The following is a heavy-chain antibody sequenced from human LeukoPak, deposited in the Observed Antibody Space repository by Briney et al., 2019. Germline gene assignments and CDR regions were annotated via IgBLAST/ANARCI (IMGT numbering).Heavy chain of an antibody. CDR1: GGTFSSYA. V-gene: IGHV1-69*05. J-gene: IGHJ4*02. CDR2: IIPIFGTA. Sequence: SVKVSCKASGGTFSSYAISWVRQAPGQGLEWMGRIIPIFGTANYAQKFQGRVTVTTDESTSTAYMELSSLRSEDTAVYYCARVNFADPPGSYFDYWGPGTLVTVSS. CDR3: ARVNFADPPGSYFDY.